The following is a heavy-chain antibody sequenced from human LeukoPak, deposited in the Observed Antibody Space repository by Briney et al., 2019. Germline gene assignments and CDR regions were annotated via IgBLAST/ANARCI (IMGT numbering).Heavy chain of an antibody. CDR1: GDSIISGSFY. CDR2: ISHSGNT. V-gene: IGHV4-30-2*01. Sequence: SQTLSLTCIVSGDSIISGSFYWTWIRQPPGKGLEWIGYISHSGNTLLSSSLKSRVTMSIDESKNQFSLRLNSVTAADTAVYYCARVNIAVAGDASDVWGRGTMVTVSS. J-gene: IGHJ3*01. D-gene: IGHD6-19*01. CDR3: ARVNIAVAGDASDV.